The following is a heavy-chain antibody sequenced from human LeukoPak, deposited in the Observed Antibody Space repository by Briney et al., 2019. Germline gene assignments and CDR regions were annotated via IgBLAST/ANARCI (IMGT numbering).Heavy chain of an antibody. J-gene: IGHJ4*02. CDR2: IRGSGGST. D-gene: IGHD3-10*01. V-gene: IGHV3-23*01. CDR3: AKGGTMVRGVISAAPFDY. CDR1: GFTFSSYA. Sequence: GGSLRLSCAASGFTFSSYAMSWVRQAPGKGLEWVSAIRGSGGSTYYADSVKGRFTISRDNSKNTLYLQMNSLRAEDTAVYYCAKGGTMVRGVISAAPFDYWGQGTLVTVSS.